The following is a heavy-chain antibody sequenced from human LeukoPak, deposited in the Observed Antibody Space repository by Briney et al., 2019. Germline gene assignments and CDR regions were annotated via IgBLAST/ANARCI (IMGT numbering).Heavy chain of an antibody. V-gene: IGHV1-46*03. CDR1: GYTFTSYY. J-gene: IGHJ6*02. D-gene: IGHD2-21*02. CDR2: IKPSGGST. CDR3: STVTESYYYYGMDV. Sequence: ASVKVSCKASGYTFTSYYMHWVRQAPGQGLEWMGIIKPSGGSTSYAQKFQGRVTMTRDTSTSTVYMELSSLRSEDTAVYYCSTVTESYYYYGMDVWGQGTTVTVSS.